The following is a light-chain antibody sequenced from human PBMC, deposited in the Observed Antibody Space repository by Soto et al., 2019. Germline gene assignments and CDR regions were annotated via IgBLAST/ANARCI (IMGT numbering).Light chain of an antibody. V-gene: IGKV3-20*01. Sequence: ESVLTQSPGTLSLSPGERVTLSCRASQSVSDNYLAWYQQKPGQAPRLLIYGASSRATGIPDRFSGSGSGTDFTLTISRMEPEDFAVYYCHQYGSSPTWTFGQGTKVEIK. CDR1: QSVSDNY. J-gene: IGKJ1*01. CDR2: GAS. CDR3: HQYGSSPTWT.